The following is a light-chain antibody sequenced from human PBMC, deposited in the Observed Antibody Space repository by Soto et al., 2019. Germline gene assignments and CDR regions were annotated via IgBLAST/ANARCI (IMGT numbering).Light chain of an antibody. CDR2: DAS. Sequence: DIQMTQSPSTLSASVGDRVTITCRASQSISNWLAWYQQKPGKAPNLLIYDASSVESGVPTRFSGSGSGTEFTLTISSLQPDDFATYYCQQDNSYWTFGQGTKVEIK. CDR3: QQDNSYWT. CDR1: QSISNW. V-gene: IGKV1-5*01. J-gene: IGKJ1*01.